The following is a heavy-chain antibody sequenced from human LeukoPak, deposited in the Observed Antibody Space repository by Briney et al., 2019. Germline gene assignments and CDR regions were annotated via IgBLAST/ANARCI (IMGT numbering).Heavy chain of an antibody. V-gene: IGHV4-59*12. Sequence: PSETLSLTCTVSGGSISSYYWSWIRQPPGKGLEWIGYIYYSGSTNYNPSLKSRVTISVDTSKNQFSLKLSSVTAADTAVYYCAREWNGDYPSYYYYMDVWGKGTTVTVSS. J-gene: IGHJ6*03. CDR2: IYYSGST. CDR1: GGSISSYY. CDR3: AREWNGDYPSYYYYMDV. D-gene: IGHD4-17*01.